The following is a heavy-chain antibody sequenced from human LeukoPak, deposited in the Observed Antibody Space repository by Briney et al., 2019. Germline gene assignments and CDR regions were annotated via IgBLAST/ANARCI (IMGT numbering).Heavy chain of an antibody. Sequence: GESLKISCEGSGYSFSNYWIGWVRQMPGKGLEWMGIIYPGDYVTRYSPSFQGLVTISVDKSISTAYLQWSSLKASDTAMYYCAIPPGCCGNDCSFDHWGQGTLVTVSS. CDR3: AIPPGCCGNDCSFDH. CDR1: GYSFSNYW. J-gene: IGHJ4*02. D-gene: IGHD2-21*02. V-gene: IGHV5-51*01. CDR2: IYPGDYVT.